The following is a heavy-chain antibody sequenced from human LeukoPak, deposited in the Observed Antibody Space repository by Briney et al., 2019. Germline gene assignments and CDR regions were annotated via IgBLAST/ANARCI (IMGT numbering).Heavy chain of an antibody. V-gene: IGHV3-21*01. J-gene: IGHJ6*02. CDR2: ISSNSNYI. Sequence: GGSLRRYCAASGFTFSSYSMNWIRQAPGKGLESVSSISSNSNYIYYAASEKGRFPISRDNAKNSLYLQMNSLRADDTAVYYCARSWLVYYWYYGMDVWGQGTTVTVSS. CDR3: ARSWLVYYWYYGMDV. CDR1: GFTFSSYS. D-gene: IGHD5/OR15-5a*01.